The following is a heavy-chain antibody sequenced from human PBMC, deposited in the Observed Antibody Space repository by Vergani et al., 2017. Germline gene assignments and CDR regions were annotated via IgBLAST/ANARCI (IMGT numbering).Heavy chain of an antibody. Sequence: EVQLVESGGGLVQPGGSLRLSCAASGFTFSSYSMNWVRQAPGQGLEWVSYISRSSSTIYYADSVKGRFTISRDNAKNSLYLQMNSLIAEDTAVYYCARDWARDGYNFMVYWGQGTLVTVSS. V-gene: IGHV3-48*01. D-gene: IGHD5-24*01. CDR2: ISRSSSTI. CDR3: ARDWARDGYNFMVY. CDR1: GFTFSSYS. J-gene: IGHJ4*02.